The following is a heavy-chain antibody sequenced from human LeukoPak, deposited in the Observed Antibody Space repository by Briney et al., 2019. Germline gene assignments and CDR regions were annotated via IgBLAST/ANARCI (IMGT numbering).Heavy chain of an antibody. V-gene: IGHV3-7*01. CDR3: ARIGYSSSSYDY. CDR1: GFTFSNYW. CDR2: IKEDGSTK. Sequence: GGSLRLSCAASGFTFSNYWMTWVRQALGKGLEWVANIKEDGSTKYHVDSVKGRFTISRANPKNSVYLQMSSLRVEDTAVYYCARIGYSSSSYDYWGQGTLVTVSS. J-gene: IGHJ4*02. D-gene: IGHD6-6*01.